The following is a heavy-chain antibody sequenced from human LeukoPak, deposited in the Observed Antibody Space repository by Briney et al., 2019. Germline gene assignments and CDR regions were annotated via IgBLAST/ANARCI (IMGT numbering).Heavy chain of an antibody. CDR2: ISSSGRTI. V-gene: IGHV3-11*04. D-gene: IGHD2-2*01. CDR1: GFTFSDYC. Sequence: GGSLRLSCAGSGFTFSDYCMSWIRQAPGKGLEWVSFISSSGRTIYYADSVKGRFTISRDNAKNSLYLQMNSLRAEDTAVYSCARADCSSSSCYELDYWGQGTLVTVSS. J-gene: IGHJ4*02. CDR3: ARADCSSSSCYELDY.